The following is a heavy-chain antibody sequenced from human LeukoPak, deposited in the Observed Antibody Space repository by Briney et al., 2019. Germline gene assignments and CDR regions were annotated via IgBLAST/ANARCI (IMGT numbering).Heavy chain of an antibody. CDR3: ARDHWSPPSY. D-gene: IGHD2-8*02. J-gene: IGHJ4*02. V-gene: IGHV3-48*01. CDR2: ISSSSSTI. Sequence: GGSLRLSCAASGFTFSSYSMNWVRQAPGKGLEWVSYISSSSSTIYYADSVKGRFTISRDNAKNSLYLQMDSLRAEDTAMYYCARDHWSPPSYWGQGTLVTVSS. CDR1: GFTFSSYS.